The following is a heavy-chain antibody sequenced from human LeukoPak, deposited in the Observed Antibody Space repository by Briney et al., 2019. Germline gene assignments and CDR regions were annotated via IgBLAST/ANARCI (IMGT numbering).Heavy chain of an antibody. J-gene: IGHJ4*01. CDR1: GGSMNNYY. CDR2: SYYSGTT. V-gene: IGHV4-59*08. Sequence: SETLSLTCTVSGGSMNNYYWNWIRQPPGKGLDWIGYSYYSGTTNYNPSLKSRVTISVDTSKNQFSLNLSSVTAADTAVYYCARLGSVAMPFDYWGQGTLVTVSS. CDR3: ARLGSVAMPFDY. D-gene: IGHD2-2*01.